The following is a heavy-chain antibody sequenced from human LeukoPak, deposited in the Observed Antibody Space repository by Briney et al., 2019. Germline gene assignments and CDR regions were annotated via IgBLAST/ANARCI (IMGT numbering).Heavy chain of an antibody. V-gene: IGHV3-74*03. CDR1: GFPFIRYW. CDR3: ARDQGFSYYYYYMDV. Sequence: GGSLRLSCAVSGFPFIRYWMHWVRQAPGKGLVWVSRLNNDGTDATYADSVRGRFTSSRDNAKNSLYLQMNSLRAEDTAVYYCARDQGFSYYYYYMDVWGKGTTVTVSS. CDR2: LNNDGTDA. J-gene: IGHJ6*03. D-gene: IGHD3-3*01.